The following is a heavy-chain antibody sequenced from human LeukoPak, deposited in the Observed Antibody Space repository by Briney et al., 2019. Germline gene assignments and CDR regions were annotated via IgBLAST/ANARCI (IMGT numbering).Heavy chain of an antibody. CDR3: AKDYSGLLLDYYGMDV. D-gene: IGHD2-21*02. J-gene: IGHJ6*02. V-gene: IGHV3-23*01. CDR1: GFTFSSYA. CDR2: ISGSGGST. Sequence: GGSLRLSCAASGFTFSSYAMSWVRQAPGKGMEWVSAISGSGGSTYYADSVKGRFTISRDNSKNTLYLQMNSLRAEDTAVYYCAKDYSGLLLDYYGMDVWGQGTTVTVSS.